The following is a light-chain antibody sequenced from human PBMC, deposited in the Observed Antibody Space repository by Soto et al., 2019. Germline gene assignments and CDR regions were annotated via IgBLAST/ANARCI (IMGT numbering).Light chain of an antibody. CDR3: QKYDRAPHS. V-gene: IGKV1-27*01. CDR2: AAS. J-gene: IGKJ1*01. CDR1: QGIIDS. Sequence: DIQMTQSPSSLSASVGDTVTITCRASQGIIDSVAWFQQRPGKAPRLLIYAASTPHTGVPSRCRGSGAGTDFTLTISSLQPEDVATYYCQKYDRAPHSFGQGTKVEIK.